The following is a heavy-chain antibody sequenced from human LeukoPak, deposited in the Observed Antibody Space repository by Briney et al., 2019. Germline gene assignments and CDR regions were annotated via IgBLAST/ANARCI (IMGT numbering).Heavy chain of an antibody. D-gene: IGHD3-22*01. CDR2: MNPNSGNT. CDR3: ARTDYYDSSGYYSLYYYYYYGMDV. Sequence: GASVKVSCKASGYTFTSYDINWVRQATGQGLKWMGWMNPNSGNTGYAQKFQGRVTMTRNTSISTAYMELSSLRSEDTAVYYCARTDYYDSSGYYSLYYYYYYGMDVWGQGTTVTVSS. J-gene: IGHJ6*02. V-gene: IGHV1-8*01. CDR1: GYTFTSYD.